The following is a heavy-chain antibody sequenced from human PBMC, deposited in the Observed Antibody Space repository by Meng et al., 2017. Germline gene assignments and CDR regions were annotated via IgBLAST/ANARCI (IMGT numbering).Heavy chain of an antibody. V-gene: IGHV1-2*06. Sequence: QVQLVQSGADVKKPGDSVKGFCKASGYTFTGYYMHWVRQAPGQGLEWMGRINPNSGGKNYAQKFQGRVTMTRDTSISTAYMELSSLRSEDTAVYYCARDLRYDSSGYYYWGQGTLVTVSS. CDR3: ARDLRYDSSGYYY. CDR1: GYTFTGYY. J-gene: IGHJ4*02. D-gene: IGHD3-22*01. CDR2: INPNSGGK.